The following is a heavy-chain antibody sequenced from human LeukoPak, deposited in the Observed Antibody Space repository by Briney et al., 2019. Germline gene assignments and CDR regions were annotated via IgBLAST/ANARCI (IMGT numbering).Heavy chain of an antibody. CDR1: GFTFSSYA. V-gene: IGHV3-30-3*01. J-gene: IGHJ6*02. CDR3: ARDKTMIVVVTYYYGMDV. Sequence: GRSLRLSCAASGFTFSSYAMHWVRQAPGKGLEWVPVISYDGSNKYYADSVKGRFTISRDNSKNTLYLQMNSLRAEDTAVYYCARDKTMIVVVTYYYGMDVWGQGTTVTVSS. CDR2: ISYDGSNK. D-gene: IGHD3-22*01.